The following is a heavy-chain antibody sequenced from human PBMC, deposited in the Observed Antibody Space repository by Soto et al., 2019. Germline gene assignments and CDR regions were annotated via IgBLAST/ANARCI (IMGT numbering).Heavy chain of an antibody. CDR1: GGTFSSYA. V-gene: IGHV1-69*12. J-gene: IGHJ6*02. Sequence: QVQLVQSGAEVKKPGSSVKVSCKASGGTFSSYAISWVRQAPGQGLEWMGGIIPIFGTANYAQKFQGRVTITADESTSTAYMALISLRSEDTAVYYCATQGLPNYYYSGMDVWGQGTTVTVSS. D-gene: IGHD5-18*01. CDR2: IIPIFGTA. CDR3: ATQGLPNYYYSGMDV.